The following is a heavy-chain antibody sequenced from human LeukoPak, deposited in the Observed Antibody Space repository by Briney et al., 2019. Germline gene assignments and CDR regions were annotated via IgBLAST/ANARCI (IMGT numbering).Heavy chain of an antibody. CDR2: IWHDGKNK. J-gene: IGHJ4*02. CDR3: ARDRGSNDPIDY. CDR1: GFTLKNYG. D-gene: IGHD4-23*01. V-gene: IGHV3-33*01. Sequence: GGSLRLSCAASGFTLKNYGMHWVRQAPGKGLEWVAVIWHDGKNKYFADSVKGRFTVSRDNSKNTLYLQMDSLRVEGTAVYYCARDRGSNDPIDYWGQGTLVTVSS.